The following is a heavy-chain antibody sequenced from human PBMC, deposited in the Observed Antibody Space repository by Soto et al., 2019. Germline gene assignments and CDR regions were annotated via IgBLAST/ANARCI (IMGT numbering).Heavy chain of an antibody. Sequence: SETLALACAVSGGCVSSRGYYWSWIRQHPGKGLEWIGYIYYSGSTYYNPSLKSRVTISVDTSKNQFSLKLSSVTAADTAVYYCAGLYGSGSYDDYWGQGTLVTVSS. D-gene: IGHD3-10*01. CDR3: AGLYGSGSYDDY. CDR1: GGCVSSRGYY. V-gene: IGHV4-31*11. CDR2: IYYSGST. J-gene: IGHJ4*02.